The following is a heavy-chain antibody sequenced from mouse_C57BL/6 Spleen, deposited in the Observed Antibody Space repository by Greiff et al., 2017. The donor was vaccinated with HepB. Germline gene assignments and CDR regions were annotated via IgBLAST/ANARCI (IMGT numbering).Heavy chain of an antibody. CDR3: ARGGIYGFDY. V-gene: IGHV1-82*01. D-gene: IGHD1-1*02. Sequence: VQLQQSGPEQVKPGASVKISCKASGYAFSSSWMNWVKQRPGKGLEWIGRIYPGDGDTNYNGKFKGKATLTADKSSSTAYMQLSSLTSEDSAVYFCARGGIYGFDYWGQGTTLTVSS. CDR2: IYPGDGDT. CDR1: GYAFSSSW. J-gene: IGHJ2*01.